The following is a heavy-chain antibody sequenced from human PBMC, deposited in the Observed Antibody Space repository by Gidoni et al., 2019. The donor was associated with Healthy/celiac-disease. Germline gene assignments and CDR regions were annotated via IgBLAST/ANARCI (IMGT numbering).Heavy chain of an antibody. J-gene: IGHJ6*02. D-gene: IGHD3-22*01. CDR1: GGTFSRYA. V-gene: IGHV1-69*06. CDR3: AREHDYDSSDPRFYGYYGMDV. Sequence: QVQLVQSGAEVKKPGSSVKVSCTASGGTFSRYAISWGRQAPGQGLEWMGGIIPILGTANYAQKFQGRGTITADKSTSTAYMELSSLRSEDTAVYYCAREHDYDSSDPRFYGYYGMDVWGQGTTVTVSS. CDR2: IIPILGTA.